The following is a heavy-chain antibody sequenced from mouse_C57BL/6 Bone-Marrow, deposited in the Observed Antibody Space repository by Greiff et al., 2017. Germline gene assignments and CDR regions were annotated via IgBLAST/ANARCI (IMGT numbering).Heavy chain of an antibody. J-gene: IGHJ1*03. Sequence: EVQLKESGAELVRPGASVKLSCTASGFNIKDDYMHWVQQRPEQGLEWIGWIDPENGATEYASKFQGKATITADTSSNTAYLQLSSLTSEDTAVYYCTTLVPGYFDVWGTGTTVTVSS. CDR2: IDPENGAT. CDR3: TTLVPGYFDV. V-gene: IGHV14-4*01. CDR1: GFNIKDDY. D-gene: IGHD6-2*01.